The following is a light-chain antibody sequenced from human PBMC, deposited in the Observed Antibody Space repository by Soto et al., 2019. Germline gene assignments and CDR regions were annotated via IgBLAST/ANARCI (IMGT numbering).Light chain of an antibody. CDR3: QQDSILPPM. J-gene: IGKJ4*02. CDR2: SAT. Sequence: ITMTLSPCSVSASVGDRVTITCRTSQDIRSRLAWYQHKPGQAPNLFIYSATTMQSGVPYRFSGSGSGTDFTLTISSLQPEDFATYYCQQDSILPPMFGGGTKVDI. CDR1: QDIRSR. V-gene: IGKV1-12*01.